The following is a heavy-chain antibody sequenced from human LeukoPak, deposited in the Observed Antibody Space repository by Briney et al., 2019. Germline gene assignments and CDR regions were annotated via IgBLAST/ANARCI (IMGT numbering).Heavy chain of an antibody. V-gene: IGHV3-7*01. J-gene: IGHJ4*02. CDR2: IKQDGREK. Sequence: PGGSLRLSCAGSGFTDSNYWMGLVRQATGKGPEWVANIKQDGREKHYVDSVKGRFTTSRDNAKSSLYLQMNSLRAEDTALYYCTRDEAAATNWGQGTLVTVSS. CDR1: GFTDSNYW. CDR3: TRDEAAATN. D-gene: IGHD6-13*01.